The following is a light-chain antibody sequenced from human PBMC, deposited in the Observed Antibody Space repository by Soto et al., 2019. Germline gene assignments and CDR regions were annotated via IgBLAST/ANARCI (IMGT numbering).Light chain of an antibody. V-gene: IGKV3-20*01. CDR1: QSVSSDY. J-gene: IGKJ5*01. CDR3: QHYGTSPPIT. Sequence: EIVLTQSPGTLSLSPGEGATLSCRAIQSVSSDYLAWYQQKPGQAPRLVMYGASSRATGIPDRFSGSGSGTDFTLTISRLEPEDFAVYYCQHYGTSPPITFGQGTRLEIK. CDR2: GAS.